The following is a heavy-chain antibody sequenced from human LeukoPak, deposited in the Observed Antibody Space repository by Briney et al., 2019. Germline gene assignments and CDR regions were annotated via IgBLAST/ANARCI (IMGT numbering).Heavy chain of an antibody. J-gene: IGHJ4*02. CDR3: ASLVTIFGVVTHDY. D-gene: IGHD3-3*01. CDR1: GFTFSSYS. V-gene: IGHV3-21*01. Sequence: GGSLRLSCAASGFTFSSYSMNWVRQAPGKGLEWVSSISSSSSYIYYADSVKGRFTNSRDNAKNSLYLQMNSLRAEDTAVYYCASLVTIFGVVTHDYWGQGTLVTVSS. CDR2: ISSSSSYI.